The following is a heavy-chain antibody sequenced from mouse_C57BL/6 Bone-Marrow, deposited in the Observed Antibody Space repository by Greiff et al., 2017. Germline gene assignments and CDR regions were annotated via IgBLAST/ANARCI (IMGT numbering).Heavy chain of an antibody. CDR1: GFNIKDYY. J-gene: IGHJ2*01. CDR3: TNFGYGDY. D-gene: IGHD1-1*02. V-gene: IGHV14-4*01. CDR2: IDPENGDT. Sequence: DVKLQESGAELVRPGASVKLSCTASGFNIKDYYMHWVKQRPEQGLEWIGWIDPENGDTEYASKFQGKATIPVDTSSNTAYLQLSSLTSEDTAVXYCTNFGYGDYWGQGTTLTVSS.